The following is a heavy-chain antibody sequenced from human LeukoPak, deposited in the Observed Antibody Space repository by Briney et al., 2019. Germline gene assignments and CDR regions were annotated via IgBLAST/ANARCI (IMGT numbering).Heavy chain of an antibody. J-gene: IGHJ4*02. CDR1: GFTFYSYA. CDR2: LGTNGDST. Sequence: GGSLRLSCAASGFTFYSYAMTWVRQAPGKGLEWVSALGTNGDSTFYADSVKGRFTISRDNSKNTLYLQMDSLTAEDTAVYYCAEVHEGNTMSPEYWGQGTLVTVSS. D-gene: IGHD3-3*01. CDR3: AEVHEGNTMSPEY. V-gene: IGHV3-23*01.